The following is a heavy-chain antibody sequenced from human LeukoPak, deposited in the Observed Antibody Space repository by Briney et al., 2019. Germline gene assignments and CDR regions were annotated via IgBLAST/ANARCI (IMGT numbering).Heavy chain of an antibody. CDR2: IYYSGST. D-gene: IGHD2-2*01. Sequence: SQTLSLTCTVSGGSISSSSYYWGWIRQPPGKGLEWIGSIYYSGSTYYNPSLKSRVTISVDTSKNQFSLKLSSVTAADTAVYYCATSAAVTTPGTFDYWGQGTLVTVSS. CDR3: ATSAAVTTPGTFDY. J-gene: IGHJ4*02. V-gene: IGHV4-39*01. CDR1: GGSISSSSYY.